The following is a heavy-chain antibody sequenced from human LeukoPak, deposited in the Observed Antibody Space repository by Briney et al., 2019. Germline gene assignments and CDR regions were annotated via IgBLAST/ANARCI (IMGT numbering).Heavy chain of an antibody. V-gene: IGHV3-23*01. Sequence: GGSLRLSSAASGFTFSSYAMSWVRPAPGQGLEWVSAISGSGGSTYYADSVKGRFTISRDNSKNTLYLQMNSLRAEDTAVYYCAKSPYYPPYFDYWGQGTLVTVSS. CDR2: ISGSGGST. CDR3: AKSPYYPPYFDY. CDR1: GFTFSSYA. D-gene: IGHD3-10*01. J-gene: IGHJ4*02.